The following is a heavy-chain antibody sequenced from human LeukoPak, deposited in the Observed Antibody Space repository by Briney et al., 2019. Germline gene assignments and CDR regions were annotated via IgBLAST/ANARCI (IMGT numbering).Heavy chain of an antibody. CDR3: AKTGRGYSYGYLPDAFDI. D-gene: IGHD5-18*01. V-gene: IGHV3-23*01. CDR2: ISGSGGST. CDR1: GFTFSSYA. J-gene: IGHJ3*02. Sequence: PGGSLRLSCAASGFTFSSYAMSWVRQAPGKGLEWVSAISGSGGSTYYADSVKGRFTISRDNSKNTLYLQMNSLRAEDTAVYYCAKTGRGYSYGYLPDAFDIWGQGTMVTVSS.